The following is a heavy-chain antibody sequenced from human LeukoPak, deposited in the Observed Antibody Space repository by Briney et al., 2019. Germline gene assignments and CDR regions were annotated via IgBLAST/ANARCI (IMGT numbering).Heavy chain of an antibody. V-gene: IGHV1-18*01. D-gene: IGHD5-18*01. Sequence: ASVKVSCKASGYTFTSYGISWVRQAPGQGLEWMGWISAYNGNTNYAQKLQGRVTMTTDTSTSTAYVELRSLRSEDTAVYYCARGMGYSYGHPQGAFDIWGQGTMVTVSS. CDR3: ARGMGYSYGHPQGAFDI. CDR1: GYTFTSYG. J-gene: IGHJ3*02. CDR2: ISAYNGNT.